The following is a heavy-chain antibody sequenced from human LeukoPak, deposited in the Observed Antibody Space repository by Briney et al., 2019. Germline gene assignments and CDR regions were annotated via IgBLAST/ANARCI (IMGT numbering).Heavy chain of an antibody. CDR3: ARGTAAGDAFDI. CDR2: ISSNGGST. J-gene: IGHJ3*02. V-gene: IGHV3-64*04. CDR1: GFTFSSYA. D-gene: IGHD6-13*01. Sequence: PGGSLRLSCSASGFTFSSYAMHWVRQAPGKGLEYVSAISSNGGSTYYADSVKGRFTISRDNSKNTLYLQMNSLRAEDTALYYCARGTAAGDAFDIWGQGTMVTVSS.